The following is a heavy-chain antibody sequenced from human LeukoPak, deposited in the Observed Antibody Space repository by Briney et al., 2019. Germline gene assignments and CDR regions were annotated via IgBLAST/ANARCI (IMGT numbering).Heavy chain of an antibody. CDR3: AKSRQDTAMINYYFDY. CDR2: ISGSGVSA. V-gene: IGHV3-23*01. J-gene: IGHJ4*02. Sequence: GGSLRLSCAVSGFTFSNFAMSWVRQAPGKGLELVSAISGSGVSAYYRDSVKGRLTISRDNSKNTLLLQMNSLTAEDTAVYYCAKSRQDTAMINYYFDYWGQGTLVTVSS. CDR1: GFTFSNFA. D-gene: IGHD5-18*01.